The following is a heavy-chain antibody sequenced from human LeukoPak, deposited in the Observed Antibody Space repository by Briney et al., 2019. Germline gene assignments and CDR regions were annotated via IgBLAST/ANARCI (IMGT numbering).Heavy chain of an antibody. CDR2: INSDGSST. CDR1: GFTFSSYW. D-gene: IGHD3-10*01. V-gene: IGHV3-74*01. CDR3: AKDRGFGVFFQYYFDY. Sequence: GGSLRLSCAASGFTFSSYWMHWVRQAPGKGLVWVSRINSDGSSTRYADSVKGRFTISRDNAKNTLYLQMNSLRAEDTAVYYCAKDRGFGVFFQYYFDYWGQGTLVTVSS. J-gene: IGHJ4*02.